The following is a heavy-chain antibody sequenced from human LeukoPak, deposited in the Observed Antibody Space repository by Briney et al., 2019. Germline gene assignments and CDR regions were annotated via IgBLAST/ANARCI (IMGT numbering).Heavy chain of an antibody. CDR2: MNPNSGNT. CDR3: ARAGGYCGRISCPYYFDY. J-gene: IGHJ4*02. V-gene: IGHV1-8*01. D-gene: IGHD2-15*01. CDR1: GYTFTSYD. Sequence: GASVKVSCKASGYTFTSYDINWVRQATGQGLEWMGWMNPNSGNTGYALKFQGRVTMTRNTSISTAYMELSSLRSEDTAVYYCARAGGYCGRISCPYYFDYWGQGSLVAVSS.